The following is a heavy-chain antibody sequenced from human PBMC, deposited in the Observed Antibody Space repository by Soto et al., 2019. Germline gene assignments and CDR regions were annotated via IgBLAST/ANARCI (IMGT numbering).Heavy chain of an antibody. D-gene: IGHD4-17*01. Sequence: PGGSLRLSCAASGFTFSSYGMHWVRQAPGKGLEWVAVISYDGSNKYYADSVKGRFTISRDNSKNTLYLQMNSLRAEDTAVYYCAKDLTTVTQTGYYYYGMDVWGQGTTVTVSS. CDR3: AKDLTTVTQTGYYYYGMDV. J-gene: IGHJ6*02. CDR1: GFTFSSYG. V-gene: IGHV3-30*18. CDR2: ISYDGSNK.